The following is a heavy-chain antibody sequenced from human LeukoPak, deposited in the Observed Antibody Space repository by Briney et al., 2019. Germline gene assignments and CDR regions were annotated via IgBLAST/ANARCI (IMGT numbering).Heavy chain of an antibody. CDR1: GFTFGDFA. V-gene: IGHV3-9*01. Sequence: PGGSLRLSCAASGFTFGDFAMHWVRQAPGKGLEWVSGISWNSGSIGYADSVKGRFTISRDNAKNSLYLQMNSLRAEDTALYYCAKASGWYFYYGMDVWGKGTTVTVSS. J-gene: IGHJ6*04. CDR3: AKASGWYFYYGMDV. CDR2: ISWNSGSI. D-gene: IGHD6-19*01.